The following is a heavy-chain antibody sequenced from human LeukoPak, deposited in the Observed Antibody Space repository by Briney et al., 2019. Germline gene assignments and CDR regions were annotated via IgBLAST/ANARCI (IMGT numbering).Heavy chain of an antibody. D-gene: IGHD3-3*01. V-gene: IGHV3-7*01. Sequence: PGGSLRLSCAASGFTFSNYWMSWVRQAPGKGLEWVANVKQDGSAKYYVDSVKGRFTISRDNAKNSLYLQMNNLRAEDTAVYYCVRDSLPIDFRSGYGCWGQGTLVTVPS. CDR2: VKQDGSAK. J-gene: IGHJ4*02. CDR1: GFTFSNYW. CDR3: VRDSLPIDFRSGYGC.